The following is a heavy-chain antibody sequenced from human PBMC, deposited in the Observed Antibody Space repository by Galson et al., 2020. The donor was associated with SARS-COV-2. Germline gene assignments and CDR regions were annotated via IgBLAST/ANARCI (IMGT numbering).Heavy chain of an antibody. CDR3: ARDFTMVRGVNYYYGMDV. Sequence: ASVKVSCQASGYTFTSYYMHWVRQAPGQGLEWMGIINPSGGSTSYAQKFQGRVTMTRDTSTSTVYLELGSLRSEDTAVYYCARDFTMVRGVNYYYGMDVWGQGTTVTVSS. J-gene: IGHJ6*02. CDR2: INPSGGST. V-gene: IGHV1-46*01. D-gene: IGHD3-10*01. CDR1: GYTFTSYY.